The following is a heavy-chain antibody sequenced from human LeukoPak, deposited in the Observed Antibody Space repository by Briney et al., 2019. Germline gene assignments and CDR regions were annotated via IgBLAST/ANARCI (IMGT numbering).Heavy chain of an antibody. CDR1: GFTFSSYA. D-gene: IGHD3-3*01. CDR2: ISGSGGST. CDR3: AKPKEPDFWSGYYTDY. V-gene: IGHV3-23*01. J-gene: IGHJ4*02. Sequence: GGSLGLSCAASGFTFSSYAMSWVRQAPGKGLEWVSAISGSGGSTYYADSVKGRFTISRDNSKNTLYLQMNSLRDEDTAVYYCAKPKEPDFWSGYYTDYWGQGTLVTASS.